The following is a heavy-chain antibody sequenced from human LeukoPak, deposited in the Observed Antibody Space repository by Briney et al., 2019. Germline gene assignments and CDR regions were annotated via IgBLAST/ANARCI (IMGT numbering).Heavy chain of an antibody. D-gene: IGHD5-24*01. CDR2: IFYSGSS. J-gene: IGHJ4*02. Sequence: SETLSLTCTVSGGSINSSSCYWGWIRQPPGKGLEWIGSIFYSGSSYYNPSLKSRVTISVDTSKNQFSLKLNSVTAADTAVYYCARHQKHNSYYFDYWGQGTLVTVSS. V-gene: IGHV4-39*01. CDR3: ARHQKHNSYYFDY. CDR1: GGSINSSSCY.